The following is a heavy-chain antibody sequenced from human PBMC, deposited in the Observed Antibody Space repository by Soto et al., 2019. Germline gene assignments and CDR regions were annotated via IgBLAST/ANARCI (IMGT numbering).Heavy chain of an antibody. Sequence: GGSLRLSCAASGFTFSSYSMNWVRQAPGKGLEWVSYISSSSSTIYYADSVKGRFTISRDNAKNSLYLQMNSLRAEDTAVYYCARASKEEYSYASNYYYYYMDVWGKGTTVTVSS. V-gene: IGHV3-48*01. J-gene: IGHJ6*03. CDR2: ISSSSSTI. D-gene: IGHD5-18*01. CDR1: GFTFSSYS. CDR3: ARASKEEYSYASNYYYYYMDV.